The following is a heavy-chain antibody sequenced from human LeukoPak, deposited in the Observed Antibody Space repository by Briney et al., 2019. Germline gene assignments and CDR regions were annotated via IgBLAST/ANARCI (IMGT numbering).Heavy chain of an antibody. CDR2: ISGSGGST. J-gene: IGHJ4*02. D-gene: IGHD3-22*01. Sequence: GGSLRLSCAASGFTFSSYAMSWVRQAPGKGLEWVSAISGSGGSTYYADSVKGRFTISRDNSKNTLYLQMNSLRAEDTAVYYCAKGRYYYDSSGYYAVYYFDYWGQGTLVTVSS. V-gene: IGHV3-23*01. CDR3: AKGRYYYDSSGYYAVYYFDY. CDR1: GFTFSSYA.